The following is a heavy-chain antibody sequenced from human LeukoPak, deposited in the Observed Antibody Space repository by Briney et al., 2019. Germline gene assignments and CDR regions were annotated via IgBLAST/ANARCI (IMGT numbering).Heavy chain of an antibody. Sequence: GGSLSLSCAASGFTFSSYDMHWVRQATGKGLEWVSAIGTAGDTYYPGSVKGRFTISRENAKNSLYLQMNSLRAGDTAVYYCARGVWAYSGSYYFDYWGQGTLVTVSS. CDR1: GFTFSSYD. D-gene: IGHD1-26*01. CDR3: ARGVWAYSGSYYFDY. J-gene: IGHJ4*02. V-gene: IGHV3-13*01. CDR2: IGTAGDT.